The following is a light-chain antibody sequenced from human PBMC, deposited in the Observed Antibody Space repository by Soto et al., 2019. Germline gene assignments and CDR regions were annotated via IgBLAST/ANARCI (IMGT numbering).Light chain of an antibody. J-gene: IGKJ3*01. Sequence: DIQMTQSPSSLSASVGDRVTITCQASQAISNHLNWYQQKPGKAPKLLIYDASNLGTGVPSRFSGSGSGTDFTFTITSLRPEDFATYYCQQYDNFPLTFGPGTKVD. CDR2: DAS. CDR3: QQYDNFPLT. CDR1: QAISNH. V-gene: IGKV1-33*01.